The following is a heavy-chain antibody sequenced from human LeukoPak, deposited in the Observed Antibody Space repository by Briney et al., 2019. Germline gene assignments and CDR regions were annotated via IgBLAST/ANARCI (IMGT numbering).Heavy chain of an antibody. CDR1: GFTVSGNY. Sequence: GGSLRLSCAASGFTVSGNYMSWVRQAPGVGLQWVSLIYSGGDTYYADSVKGRFRISRDNSKNTLYLQMNTLRADDTAIYYCANEGDAGAITSWGQGTLVTVSS. D-gene: IGHD1-26*01. CDR3: ANEGDAGAITS. CDR2: IYSGGDT. J-gene: IGHJ5*02. V-gene: IGHV3-66*01.